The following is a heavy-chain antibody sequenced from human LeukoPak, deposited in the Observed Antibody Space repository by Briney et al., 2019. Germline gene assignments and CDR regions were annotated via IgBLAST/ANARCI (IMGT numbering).Heavy chain of an antibody. CDR1: GGSFSGYY. D-gene: IGHD2-21*02. Sequence: SETLSLTCAVYGGSFSGYYWSWIRQPPGKGLEWIGEINHSGSTNYNPSLKSRVTISVDTSKNQFSLKLSSVTAADTAVYYCASSVYCGGDCRANNWFDPWGQGTLVTVSS. CDR3: ASSVYCGGDCRANNWFDP. J-gene: IGHJ5*02. CDR2: INHSGST. V-gene: IGHV4-34*01.